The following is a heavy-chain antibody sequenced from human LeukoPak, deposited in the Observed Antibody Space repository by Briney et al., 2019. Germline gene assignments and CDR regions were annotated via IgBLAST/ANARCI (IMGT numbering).Heavy chain of an antibody. CDR1: GYTFTSYH. V-gene: IGHV1-46*01. D-gene: IGHD2-2*01. J-gene: IGHJ4*02. CDR2: IKSTGDTT. Sequence: ASVQVSCKTSGYTFTSYHMHWVRQAPGQGLEWVAIIKSTGDTTVYALKFQGRVTVTRDTSTSTVYMDLSSLSSEDTAVYYCVREDAHTYYFDFWGPGTLVTVSS. CDR3: VREDAHTYYFDF.